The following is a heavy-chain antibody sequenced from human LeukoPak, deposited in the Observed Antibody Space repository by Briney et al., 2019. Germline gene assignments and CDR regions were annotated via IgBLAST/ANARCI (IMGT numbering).Heavy chain of an antibody. D-gene: IGHD2-15*01. V-gene: IGHV3-53*01. CDR2: IYGAGAT. CDR1: GLTVSSEY. CDR3: ARLLPASRHYFDY. Sequence: PGGSLRLSCAAYGLTVSSEYLAWVRQAPGKGLEWISVIYGAGATYYADSVQGRLTISRDTYSNALYLQMNSLRVEGTAVYHCARLLPASRHYFDYWGQGTLVTVSS. J-gene: IGHJ4*02.